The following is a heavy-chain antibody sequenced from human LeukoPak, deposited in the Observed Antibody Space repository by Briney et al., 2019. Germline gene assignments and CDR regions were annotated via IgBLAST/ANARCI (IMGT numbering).Heavy chain of an antibody. Sequence: SQTLSLTCAVSGGSISSGGYSWSWIRQPPGKGLEWIGYIYHSGTTYYNPSLKSRVTISVDRSKNQFSLNLSSVTAADTAVYYCARGNSDWYWYFQLWGQGTLVTVSS. V-gene: IGHV4-30-2*01. J-gene: IGHJ1*01. CDR3: ARGNSDWYWYFQL. CDR2: IYHSGTT. CDR1: GGSISSGGYS. D-gene: IGHD6-19*01.